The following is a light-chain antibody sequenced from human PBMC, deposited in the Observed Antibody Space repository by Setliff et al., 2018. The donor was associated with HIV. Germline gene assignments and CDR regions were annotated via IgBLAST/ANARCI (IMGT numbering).Light chain of an antibody. CDR2: RNN. J-gene: IGLJ1*01. Sequence: QSVLTQPPSASGTPGQRVTISCSGSSSNIGSNIVNWYQHLPGTAPKLLIYRNNQRPSGVPDRFSGSKSGTSASLATSGLQSEDEADYYCATWDDSLNGNVFGSGTKVTVL. CDR1: SSNIGSNI. CDR3: ATWDDSLNGNV. V-gene: IGLV1-44*01.